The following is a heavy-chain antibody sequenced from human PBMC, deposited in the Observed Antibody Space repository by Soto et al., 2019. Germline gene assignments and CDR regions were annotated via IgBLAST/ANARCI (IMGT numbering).Heavy chain of an antibody. D-gene: IGHD3-3*01. J-gene: IGHJ6*02. CDR1: GFTFRRFG. CDR2: ISYDGSNK. CDR3: ARIKLRFLEWFHLPGGMDV. Sequence: PGGSLRLSCAASGFTFRRFGMHWVRQAPGKGLEWVAVISYDGSNKYYADSVKGRFTISRDNSKNTLYLQMNSLRAEDTAVYYCARIKLRFLEWFHLPGGMDVWGHGTTVTVS. V-gene: IGHV3-30*03.